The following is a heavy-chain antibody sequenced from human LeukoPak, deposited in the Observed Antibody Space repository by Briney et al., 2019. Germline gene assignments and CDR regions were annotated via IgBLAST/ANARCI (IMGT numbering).Heavy chain of an antibody. CDR2: ISSSSSTI. CDR1: GFTFSSYS. Sequence: GGSLRLSCAASGFTFSSYSMNWVRQAPGKGLEWVSYISSSSSTIYYADSVKGRFTISRDNAKNSLYLQMNSLRAEDTAVYYCARQGWNDVEYDAFDIWGQGTMATVSS. D-gene: IGHD1-1*01. V-gene: IGHV3-48*01. J-gene: IGHJ3*02. CDR3: ARQGWNDVEYDAFDI.